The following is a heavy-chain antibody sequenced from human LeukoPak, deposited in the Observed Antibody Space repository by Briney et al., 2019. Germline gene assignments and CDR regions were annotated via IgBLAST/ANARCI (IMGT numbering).Heavy chain of an antibody. V-gene: IGHV4-34*01. Sequence: SETLSLTCAVYGGSFSGYYWSWIRQPPGKGLEWIGEINLSGSTNYNPSLKSRVTISVDTSKNQFSLKLSSVTAADTAVYYCAREAYSGYDRNWFDPWGQGTLVTVSS. J-gene: IGHJ5*02. CDR3: AREAYSGYDRNWFDP. CDR2: INLSGST. D-gene: IGHD5-12*01. CDR1: GGSFSGYY.